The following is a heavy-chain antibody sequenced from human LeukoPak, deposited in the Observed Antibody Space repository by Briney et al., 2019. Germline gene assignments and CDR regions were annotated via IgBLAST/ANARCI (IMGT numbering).Heavy chain of an antibody. CDR3: ARPSRGLWWYFDY. D-gene: IGHD4/OR15-4a*01. CDR2: ISYGGSDK. CDR1: GFTFSSYG. V-gene: IGHV3-30*03. Sequence: GGSLRLSCAASGFTFSSYGMHWVRQAPGKGLEWVAVISYGGSDKYYADSVKGRFTISRDNSKNTLYLQMNSLRAEDTAVYYCARPSRGLWWYFDYWGQGTLVTVSS. J-gene: IGHJ4*02.